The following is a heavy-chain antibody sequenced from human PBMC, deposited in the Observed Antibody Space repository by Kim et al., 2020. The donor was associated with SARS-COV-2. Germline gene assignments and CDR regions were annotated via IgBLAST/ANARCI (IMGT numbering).Heavy chain of an antibody. CDR2: ISYDGSNK. V-gene: IGHV3-30*04. CDR1: GFTFSSYA. CDR3: ASEYCSSTSCYR. J-gene: IGHJ4*02. D-gene: IGHD2-2*01. Sequence: GGSLRLSCAASGFTFSSYAMHWVRQAPGKGLEWVAVISYDGSNKYYADSVKGRFTISRDNSKNTLYLQMNSLRAEDTAVYYCASEYCSSTSCYRWGQGTLVTVSS.